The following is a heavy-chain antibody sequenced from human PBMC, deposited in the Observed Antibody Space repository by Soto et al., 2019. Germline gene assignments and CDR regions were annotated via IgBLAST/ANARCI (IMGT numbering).Heavy chain of an antibody. V-gene: IGHV4-59*01. CDR2: IYYSGST. CDR3: ARALSSSWYLFEY. D-gene: IGHD6-13*01. J-gene: IGHJ4*02. Sequence: SETLSLTGTFSGGSISSYYWSWIRQPPGKGLEWIGYIYYSGSTNYNPSLKSRVTISVDTSKNQFSLKLSPVTAADTAVYYCARALSSSWYLFEYWGQGTLVTFSS. CDR1: GGSISSYY.